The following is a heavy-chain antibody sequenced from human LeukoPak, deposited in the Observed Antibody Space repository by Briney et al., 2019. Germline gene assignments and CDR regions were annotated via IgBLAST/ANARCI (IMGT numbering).Heavy chain of an antibody. J-gene: IGHJ5*02. CDR2: IKQDGSEK. CDR3: ARDSSSSWYLRFDP. Sequence: GGSLRLSCAASGFTFSSYWMSWVRQAPGKGLEWVANIKQDGSEKYYVDAVNGRFTISRDNAKNSLYLQMNSLRAEDTAVYYCARDSSSSWYLRFDPWGQGTLVTVSP. CDR1: GFTFSSYW. V-gene: IGHV3-7*01. D-gene: IGHD6-13*01.